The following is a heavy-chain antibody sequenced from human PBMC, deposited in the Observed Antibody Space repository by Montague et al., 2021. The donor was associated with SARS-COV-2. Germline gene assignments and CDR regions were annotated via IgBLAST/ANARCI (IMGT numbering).Heavy chain of an antibody. V-gene: IGHV4-39*07. CDR3: AGQGGSCATGACHD. J-gene: IGHJ4*02. Sequence: SETLSLTCTFSGGSISTIVNFWGWICQPPGKGLEWIGSISYTGSTYHNPSLRSRVTISVDKSKNQFSLNLHSVTVADTAVYYCAGQGGSCATGACHDWGQGTLVSVSS. CDR1: GGSISTIVNF. CDR2: ISYTGST. D-gene: IGHD2-15*01.